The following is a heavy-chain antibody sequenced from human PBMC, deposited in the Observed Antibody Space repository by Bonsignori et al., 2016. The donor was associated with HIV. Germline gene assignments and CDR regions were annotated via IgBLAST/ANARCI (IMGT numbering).Heavy chain of an antibody. Sequence: WIRQPPGKGLEWVSGISWNSDTAVYADSVKGRVTVSRDNAKKSLYLQIHSLRAEDTALYFCAGAPGTGYFHYWGQGALVTVSS. J-gene: IGHJ4*02. CDR2: ISWNSDTA. D-gene: IGHD6-13*01. V-gene: IGHV3-9*01. CDR3: AGAPGTGYFHY.